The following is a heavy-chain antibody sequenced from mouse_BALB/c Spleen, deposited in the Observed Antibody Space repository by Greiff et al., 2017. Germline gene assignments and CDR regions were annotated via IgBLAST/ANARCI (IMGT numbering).Heavy chain of an antibody. CDR3: ARYSKLGRDAMDY. Sequence: EVKVVESGPSLVKPSQTLSLTCSVTGDSITSGYWNWIRKFPGNKLEYMGYISYSGSTYYNPSLKSRISITRDTSKNQYYLQLNSVTTEDTATYYCARYSKLGRDAMDYWGQGTSVTVSS. CDR1: GDSITSGY. CDR2: ISYSGST. V-gene: IGHV3-8*02. D-gene: IGHD4-1*01. J-gene: IGHJ4*01.